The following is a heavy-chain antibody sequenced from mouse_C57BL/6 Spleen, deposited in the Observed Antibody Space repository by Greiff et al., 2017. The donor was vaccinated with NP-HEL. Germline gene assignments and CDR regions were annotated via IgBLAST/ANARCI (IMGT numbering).Heavy chain of an antibody. Sequence: VQLQQSGAELVKPGASVKISCKASGYTFTDYYINWVKQRPGQGLEWIGKIGPGSGSTYYNEKFKGKATLTADKSSSTAYMQLSSLTSEDSAVYFCSRLDYRGYYAMDYWGQGTSVTVSS. J-gene: IGHJ4*01. V-gene: IGHV1-77*01. CDR3: SRLDYRGYYAMDY. CDR2: IGPGSGST. D-gene: IGHD2-12*01. CDR1: GYTFTDYY.